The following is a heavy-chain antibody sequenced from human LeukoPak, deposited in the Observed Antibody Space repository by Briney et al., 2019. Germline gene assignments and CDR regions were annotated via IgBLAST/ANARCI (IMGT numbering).Heavy chain of an antibody. D-gene: IGHD3-22*01. J-gene: IGHJ4*02. V-gene: IGHV3-30*04. CDR2: ISYDGSNK. Sequence: GRSLRLSCAASGFIFSSYAMHWVRQAPGKGLEWVAAISYDGSNKYYADSVKGRFTISRDISKNTLYLQMNSLRAEDTAVYYCARDPMTYYYDSSGYNFFDYWGQGTLVTVSS. CDR1: GFIFSSYA. CDR3: ARDPMTYYYDSSGYNFFDY.